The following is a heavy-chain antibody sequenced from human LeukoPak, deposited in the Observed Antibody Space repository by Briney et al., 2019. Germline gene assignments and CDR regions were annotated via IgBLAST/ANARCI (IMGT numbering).Heavy chain of an antibody. CDR2: IYYSGNT. Sequence: SETLSLTCTVSGGSIFSSNSYWGWIRQPPGKGLEWIGSIYYSGNTYYNASLKSRVTISVDTSKNQFSLQLNSVTPEDTAVYYCARAADTAMANAFYYYYYMDVWGKGTTVTVSS. V-gene: IGHV4-39*01. D-gene: IGHD5-18*01. J-gene: IGHJ6*03. CDR1: GGSIFSSNSY. CDR3: ARAADTAMANAFYYYYYMDV.